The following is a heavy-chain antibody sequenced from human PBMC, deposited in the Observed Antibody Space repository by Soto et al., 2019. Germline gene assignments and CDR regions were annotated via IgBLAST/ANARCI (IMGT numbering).Heavy chain of an antibody. CDR2: INQDGSEK. CDR1: GFSFSNNW. J-gene: IGHJ4*02. V-gene: IGHV3-7*01. Sequence: SGGSLRLSCAASGFSFSNNWMDRVRQAPGKGLEWVANINQDGSEKYYIDSVKGRFTISRDNAKNSLFLQMNSLTAGDSALYYCSTSLNFWGQGTLVTVSS. CDR3: STSLNF.